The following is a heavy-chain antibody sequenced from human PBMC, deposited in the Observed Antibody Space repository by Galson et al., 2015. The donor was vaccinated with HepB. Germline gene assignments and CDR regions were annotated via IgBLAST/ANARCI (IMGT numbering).Heavy chain of an antibody. CDR3: ARAPQVKAFDI. D-gene: IGHD3-22*01. Sequence: ETLSLTCTVSGGSISSYYWSWIRQPPGKGLEWIGYIYYSGSTNYNPSLKSRVTISVDTSKNQFSLKLSSVTAADTAVFYCARAPQVKAFDIWGQGTMVTVSS. CDR2: IYYSGST. CDR1: GGSISSYY. J-gene: IGHJ3*02. V-gene: IGHV4-59*01.